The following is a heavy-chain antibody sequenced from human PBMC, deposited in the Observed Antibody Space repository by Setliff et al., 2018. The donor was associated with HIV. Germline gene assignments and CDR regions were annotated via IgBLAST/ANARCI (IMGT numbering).Heavy chain of an antibody. CDR1: GGTFRRYA. D-gene: IGHD3-22*01. J-gene: IGHJ6*03. CDR2: IIPIVGIA. CDR3: GRDRTPYYYDSSGYGYYYYYMDV. Sequence: SVKVSCKASGGTFRRYAISWVRQAPGQGLEWMGGIIPIVGIANYAQKFQGRVMITTDESTSTAYMELSSLKSEDTAVYYCGRDRTPYYYDSSGYGYYYYYMDVWGKGTTVTVSS. V-gene: IGHV1-69*05.